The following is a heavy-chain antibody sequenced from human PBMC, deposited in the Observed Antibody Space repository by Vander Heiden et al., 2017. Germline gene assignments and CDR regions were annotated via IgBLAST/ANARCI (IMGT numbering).Heavy chain of an antibody. D-gene: IGHD6-13*01. V-gene: IGHV3-30*18. J-gene: IGHJ6*02. CDR1: GFTFSSLG. Sequence: QVQLVESGGGVVQPGRSLRLSCAASGFTFSSLGMHWVRQAPGKGLEWVAVISYDGSNKYYADSVKGRFTISRDNSKNTLYLQMNSLRAEDTAVYYCAKDLGYSNDYYYYGMDVWGQGTTVTVSS. CDR3: AKDLGYSNDYYYYGMDV. CDR2: ISYDGSNK.